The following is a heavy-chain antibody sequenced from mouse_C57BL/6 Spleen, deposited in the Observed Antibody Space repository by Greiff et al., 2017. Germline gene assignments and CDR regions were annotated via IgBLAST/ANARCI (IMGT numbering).Heavy chain of an antibody. CDR3: ARGVYYGYSYYVDY. Sequence: EVKLVESGPELVKPGASVKIPCKASGYTFTDYNMDWVKQSHGKSLEWIGDINPNNGGTIYNQKFKGKATLTVDKSSSTAYMELRSLTSEDTAVYYCARGVYYGYSYYVDYWGQGTTLTVSS. J-gene: IGHJ2*01. D-gene: IGHD2-2*01. CDR2: INPNNGGT. V-gene: IGHV1-18*01. CDR1: GYTFTDYN.